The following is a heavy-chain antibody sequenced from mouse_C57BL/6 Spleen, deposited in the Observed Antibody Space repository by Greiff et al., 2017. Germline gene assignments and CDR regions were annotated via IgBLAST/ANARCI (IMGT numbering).Heavy chain of an antibody. CDR1: GFTFSSYA. J-gene: IGHJ4*01. CDR2: ISSGGDYI. CDR3: TRANRKGAMDY. V-gene: IGHV5-9-1*02. Sequence: EVKLVESGEGLVKPGGSLKLSCAASGFTFSSYAMSWVRQTPEKRLEWVAYISSGGDYIYYADTVKGRFTISRDNARNTLYLQMISLKSEDTAMYYCTRANRKGAMDYWGQGTSVTVSS. D-gene: IGHD4-1*01.